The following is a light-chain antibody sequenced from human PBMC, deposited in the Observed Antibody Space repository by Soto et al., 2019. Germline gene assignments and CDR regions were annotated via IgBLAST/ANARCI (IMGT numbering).Light chain of an antibody. Sequence: IVMTQSAAALSVSPGERATLSCRASQSVNTHLAWYQHRPGQAPRLLIYGASSRATGIPDRFSGSGSGTDFTLTISRLEPEDFAVYYCQQYGSSPQAFGQGTKVDIK. CDR3: QQYGSSPQA. J-gene: IGKJ1*01. V-gene: IGKV3-20*01. CDR2: GAS. CDR1: QSVNTH.